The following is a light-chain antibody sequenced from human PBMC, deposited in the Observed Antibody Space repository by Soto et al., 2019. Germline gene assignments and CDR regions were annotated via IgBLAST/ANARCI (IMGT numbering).Light chain of an antibody. Sequence: DIQMTQSPSSLSASVGDRVTITCRASQSISSYLNWYQQKPWKAPKLPIYAASSLQSGVPSRFSGSGSGTDFTLTISSLQPEDFATYYCQQSYSTLETFGQGTKVDIK. V-gene: IGKV1-39*01. CDR3: QQSYSTLET. CDR1: QSISSY. J-gene: IGKJ1*01. CDR2: AAS.